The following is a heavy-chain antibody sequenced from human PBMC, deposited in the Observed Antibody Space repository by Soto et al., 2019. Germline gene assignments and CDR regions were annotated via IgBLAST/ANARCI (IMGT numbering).Heavy chain of an antibody. CDR2: INAGNGNT. Sequence: GASVKVSCKASGYTFTSYAMHWVRQAPGQRLEWMGWINAGNGNTKYSQKYQGRVTITRDTSASTAYMELSSLRSEDTAVYYCARDSDGSGYFVTYYYYGMDVWGQGTTVTVSS. CDR1: GYTFTSYA. D-gene: IGHD3-3*01. J-gene: IGHJ6*02. V-gene: IGHV1-3*01. CDR3: ARDSDGSGYFVTYYYYGMDV.